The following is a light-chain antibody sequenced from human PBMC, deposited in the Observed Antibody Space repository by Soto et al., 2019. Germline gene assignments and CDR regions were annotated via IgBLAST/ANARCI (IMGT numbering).Light chain of an antibody. CDR2: DTS. CDR1: QSVDKY. Sequence: EIVLTQSPATLSLSPGERATLSCRASQSVDKYLAWYQQKRGQPPRLLIHDTSNRATGIPARFSDSGSGTDFTLNDSTVEYKDFAVYYCQHRATRPPIHTFGPGNTVDIK. CDR3: QHRATRPPIHT. V-gene: IGKV3-11*01. J-gene: IGKJ3*01.